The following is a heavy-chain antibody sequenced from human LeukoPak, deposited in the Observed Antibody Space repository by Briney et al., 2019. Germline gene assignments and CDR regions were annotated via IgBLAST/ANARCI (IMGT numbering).Heavy chain of an antibody. Sequence: PSETLSLTCTVSGGSISSHYWSWIRQPPGKGLEWIGYIYYSGSTNYHPSLKSRVTISVDTSKTQFSLKMSSVTAADTAVYYCARTYYYDSSGYIDAFDIWGQGTMVTVSS. CDR1: GGSISSHY. CDR3: ARTYYYDSSGYIDAFDI. D-gene: IGHD3-22*01. CDR2: IYYSGST. V-gene: IGHV4-59*11. J-gene: IGHJ3*02.